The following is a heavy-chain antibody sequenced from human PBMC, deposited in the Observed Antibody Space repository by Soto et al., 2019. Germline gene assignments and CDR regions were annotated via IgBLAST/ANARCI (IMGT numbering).Heavy chain of an antibody. V-gene: IGHV3-23*01. CDR2: ISIGGDKT. Sequence: EVQLLESRGDLIQPGGSLRLSCAASGFTFSSNSFTWVRQAPGKGLEYVSGISIGGDKTWHADSVKGRFTVSRDNSKNTVYLQMNSLRVDDTAVYYCAKWDGYGDHWGQGTLVTVSS. CDR3: AKWDGYGDH. D-gene: IGHD5-12*01. CDR1: GFTFSSNS. J-gene: IGHJ5*02.